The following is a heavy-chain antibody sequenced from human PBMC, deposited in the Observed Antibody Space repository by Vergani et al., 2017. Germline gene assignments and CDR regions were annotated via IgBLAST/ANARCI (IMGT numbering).Heavy chain of an antibody. CDR2: VFFDGSNE. CDR1: GFTFNRYG. Sequence: QVQLVQSGGGVVQPGGSLRLSCVASGFTFNRYGMQWVRQAPGKGLEWVAYVFFDGSNEYYGDSVKGRFIVSRDNSNDALYLQMNSLRTDDTAVYYCARDLAYCHEGSCALWGQGSVVTVSS. CDR3: ARDLAYCHEGSCAL. V-gene: IGHV3-30*02. J-gene: IGHJ4*02. D-gene: IGHD2-15*01.